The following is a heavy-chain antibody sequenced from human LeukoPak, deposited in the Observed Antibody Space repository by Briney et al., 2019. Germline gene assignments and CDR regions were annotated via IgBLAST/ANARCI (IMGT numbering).Heavy chain of an antibody. J-gene: IGHJ4*02. D-gene: IGHD5-12*01. CDR3: ARGSRGYSGYAGY. Sequence: SSETLCLTCAVYGGSFSGYYWSWIRQPPGKGLEWIGEINHSGSTNYNPSLKSRVTISVDTSKNQFSLKLSSVTAADTAVYYCARGSRGYSGYAGYWGQGTLVTVSS. CDR1: GGSFSGYY. CDR2: INHSGST. V-gene: IGHV4-34*01.